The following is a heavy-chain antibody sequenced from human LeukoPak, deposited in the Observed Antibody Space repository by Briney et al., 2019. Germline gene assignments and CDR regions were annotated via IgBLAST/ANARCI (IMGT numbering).Heavy chain of an antibody. CDR3: ARGNLGGDY. V-gene: IGHV3-48*02. J-gene: IGHJ4*02. Sequence: GGSLRLSCAASGFTFSTYSMNWVRQAPGKGLEWVSYISTSSSSIYYADSVKGRFTISRDNANNSLYLQMNSLRDEDTAVYYCARGNLGGDYWGQGTLVTVSS. CDR2: ISTSSSSI. D-gene: IGHD1-14*01. CDR1: GFTFSTYS.